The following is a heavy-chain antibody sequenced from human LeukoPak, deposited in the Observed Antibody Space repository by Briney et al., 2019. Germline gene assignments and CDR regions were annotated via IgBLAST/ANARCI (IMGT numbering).Heavy chain of an antibody. J-gene: IGHJ5*02. CDR3: ARAGGYCTNGVCYTYNWFDP. V-gene: IGHV1-2*02. D-gene: IGHD2-8*01. CDR1: GYTFTGYY. Sequence: ASVTVSCKASGYTFTGYYMHWVRQAPGQGLEWMGWINPNSGDTNYAQKFQGRVTMTRDTSISTAYMELSRLRSDDTAVYYCARAGGYCTNGVCYTYNWFDPWGQGTLVTVSS. CDR2: INPNSGDT.